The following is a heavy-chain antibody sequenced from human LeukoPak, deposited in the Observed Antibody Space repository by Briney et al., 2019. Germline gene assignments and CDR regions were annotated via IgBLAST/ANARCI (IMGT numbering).Heavy chain of an antibody. Sequence: TGGSLRLSCAASGFTFRSYAVNWVRQAPGKGLEWVSTISGRGDDTYYGDSVKGRFTISRDNSMNTLYLQMNSLRAEDTAVYYCAKWAVSGRGFDYWGQGTLVTVSS. CDR1: GFTFRSYA. V-gene: IGHV3-23*01. J-gene: IGHJ4*02. CDR2: ISGRGDDT. CDR3: AKWAVSGRGFDY. D-gene: IGHD6-19*01.